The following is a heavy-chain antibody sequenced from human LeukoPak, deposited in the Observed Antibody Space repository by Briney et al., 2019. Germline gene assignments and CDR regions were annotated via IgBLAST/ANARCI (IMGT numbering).Heavy chain of an antibody. CDR1: GFTVSNDY. J-gene: IGHJ4*02. D-gene: IGHD3-10*01. CDR3: AKDWRVKEGYYFDY. Sequence: GGSLRLSCAASGFTVSNDYISWVRQAPGKALEWVSVIYSNGRTNYADSVKGRFSISRDNSKNTLYLQMNNLRAEDTAVYYCAKDWRVKEGYYFDYWGQGALVTVSS. V-gene: IGHV3-53*01. CDR2: IYSNGRT.